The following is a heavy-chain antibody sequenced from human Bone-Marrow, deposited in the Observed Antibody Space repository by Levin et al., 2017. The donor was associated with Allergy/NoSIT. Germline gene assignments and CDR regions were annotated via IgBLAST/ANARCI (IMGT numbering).Heavy chain of an antibody. D-gene: IGHD2-8*02. CDR1: GASFSSYP. J-gene: IGHJ3*02. V-gene: IGHV1-69*06. Sequence: SVKVSCKTFGASFSSYPLNWVRQAPGQGLDWMGGIIPVFGTATYAQKFQGRVTISADKSTSTAYMELTSLTSEDTAVYYCAREKSGGKLFDIWGQGTMVTVS. CDR3: AREKSGGKLFDI. CDR2: IIPVFGTA.